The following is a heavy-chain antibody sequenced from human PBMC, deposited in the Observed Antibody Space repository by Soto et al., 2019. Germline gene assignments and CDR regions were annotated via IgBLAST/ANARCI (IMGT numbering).Heavy chain of an antibody. V-gene: IGHV4-39*01. CDR3: ARGKLSDYVWGSYRYHFDY. Sequence: SETLSLTCTVSVDSVRSINNYWGWIRQPPGKGLEWIGNIYYDRSTFYNPSLKSRVAMSIDTSKNQFSLKLSSVTAADTAVYYCARGKLSDYVWGSYRYHFDYWGQGTVVTVSS. CDR1: VDSVRSINNY. J-gene: IGHJ4*02. CDR2: IYYDRST. D-gene: IGHD3-16*02.